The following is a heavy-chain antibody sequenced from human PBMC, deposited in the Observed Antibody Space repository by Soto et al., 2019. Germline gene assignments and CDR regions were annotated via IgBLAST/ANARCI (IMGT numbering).Heavy chain of an antibody. CDR2: IYYTGTT. Sequence: SETLSLTCTVSGGSISNANYYWSWILHDPGKGLEWIGYIYYTGTTYYRPSLESRVAISVDTSQNQFSLKLGPVTAADTAVYFCARASISRCVDRSCHAWFDPWGQGTLVTVSS. D-gene: IGHD1-26*01. J-gene: IGHJ5*02. V-gene: IGHV4-31*03. CDR3: ARASISRCVDRSCHAWFDP. CDR1: GGSISNANYY.